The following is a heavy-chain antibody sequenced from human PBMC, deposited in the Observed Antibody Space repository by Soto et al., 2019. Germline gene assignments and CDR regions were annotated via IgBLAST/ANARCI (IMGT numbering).Heavy chain of an antibody. CDR2: IIPIFGTA. D-gene: IGHD6-19*01. V-gene: IGHV1-69*06. CDR3: ASMYSSGPREVDY. J-gene: IGHJ4*02. CDR1: GCTFSSHA. Sequence: SVKVSCKASGCTFSSHAISWVRQAPGQGLEWMGGIIPIFGTANYAQKFQGRVTITADKSTSTAYMELSSLRSEDTAVYYCASMYSSGPREVDYWGQGTLVTVSS.